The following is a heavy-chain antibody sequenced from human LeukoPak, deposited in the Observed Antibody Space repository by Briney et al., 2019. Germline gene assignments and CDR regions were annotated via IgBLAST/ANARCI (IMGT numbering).Heavy chain of an antibody. CDR1: GGSISSYY. CDR2: IYTSGST. CDR3: ARSPGWAGYDWFDP. D-gene: IGHD6-19*01. Sequence: PSETLSITCTVSGGSISSYYWSWIRQPAGKGLEWIGRIYTSGSTNYNPSLKSRVTMSVDTSKNQFSLKLSSVTAADTAVYYCARSPGWAGYDWFDPWGQGTLVTVSS. V-gene: IGHV4-4*07. J-gene: IGHJ5*02.